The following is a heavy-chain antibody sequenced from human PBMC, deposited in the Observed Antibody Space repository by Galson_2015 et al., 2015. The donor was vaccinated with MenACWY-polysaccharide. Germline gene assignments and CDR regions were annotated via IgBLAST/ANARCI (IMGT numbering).Heavy chain of an antibody. Sequence: SLRLSCAASGFSVSGDPMNWVRQAPGKGLEWVSVIHSDGTISYADAVKRRFTISTANSNNTLYFQMKSLRPEDTAVYYCARHAWFGGWGQGTLGTVSS. V-gene: IGHV3-66*02. CDR2: IHSDGTI. CDR1: GFSVSGDP. CDR3: ARHAWFGG. D-gene: IGHD3-10*01. J-gene: IGHJ4*02.